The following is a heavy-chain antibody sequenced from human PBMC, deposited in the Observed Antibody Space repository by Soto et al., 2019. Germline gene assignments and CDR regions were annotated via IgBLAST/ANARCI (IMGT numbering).Heavy chain of an antibody. V-gene: IGHV1-3*01. D-gene: IGHD3-16*02. CDR3: ARSYDYVWGSYRSDAFDI. Sequence: QVQLVQSGAEVKKPGASVKVSCKASGYTFTNYAIHWVRQAPGQRLEWLGWLNAGNSNREYSQKFQGRIIMTKDTSASIAYMELNCLISEDTAVYYCARSYDYVWGSYRSDAFDIWGQGTMVNVSS. J-gene: IGHJ3*02. CDR2: LNAGNSNR. CDR1: GYTFTNYA.